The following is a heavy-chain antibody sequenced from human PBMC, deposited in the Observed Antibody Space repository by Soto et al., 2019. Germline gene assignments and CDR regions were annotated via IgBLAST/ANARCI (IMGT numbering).Heavy chain of an antibody. CDR2: IYHSGST. J-gene: IGHJ4*02. CDR3: ARGDGGMFDY. D-gene: IGHD2-15*01. CDR1: GGSISSGGYS. V-gene: IGHV4-30-2*01. Sequence: QLQLQESGSGLVKPSQTLSLTCAVSGGSISSGGYSWSWIRQPPGKGLEWIGYIYHSGSTYYNPSLKSRVTISVDRSKNQFSLKLRSVTAADTAVYYCARGDGGMFDYWGQGTLVTVSS.